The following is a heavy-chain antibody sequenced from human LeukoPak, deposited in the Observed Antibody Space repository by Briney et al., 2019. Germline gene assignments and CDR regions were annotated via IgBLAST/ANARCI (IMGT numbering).Heavy chain of an antibody. V-gene: IGHV3-23*01. D-gene: IGHD3-10*01. Sequence: PGGTLRLSCVASGFTFSTYGMSWVRQAPGKGLEWVSAISGSGGSTYYADSVKGRFTISRDNSKNTLYLQMNSLRAEDTAIYYCASNYYDSGSYLYYFENWGQGTLVTVSS. CDR2: ISGSGGST. CDR1: GFTFSTYG. CDR3: ASNYYDSGSYLYYFEN. J-gene: IGHJ4*02.